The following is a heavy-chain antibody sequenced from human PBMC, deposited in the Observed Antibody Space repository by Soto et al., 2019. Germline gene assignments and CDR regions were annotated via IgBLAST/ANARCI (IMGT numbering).Heavy chain of an antibody. CDR1: GFSLSTSGMC. CDR2: IDWDDDK. D-gene: IGHD6-13*01. J-gene: IGHJ5*02. V-gene: IGHV2-70*01. Sequence: QSGPTLVNPTQTLTLTCTFSGFSLSTSGMCVSWIRQPPGKALEWLALIDWDDDKYYSTSLKTRLTISKDTSKNQVVLTMTNMDPVDTATYYCARIQFSSSWYNWFDPWGQGTLVTVSS. CDR3: ARIQFSSSWYNWFDP.